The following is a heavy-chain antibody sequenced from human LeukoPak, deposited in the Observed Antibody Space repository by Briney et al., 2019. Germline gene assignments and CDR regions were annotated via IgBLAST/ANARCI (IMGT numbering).Heavy chain of an antibody. CDR2: IKPDGSDK. D-gene: IGHD3-22*01. V-gene: IGHV3-7*01. J-gene: IGHJ6*02. Sequence: GGSLRLSCTASHFTFTTNWMSWVRQAPGKGLEWVANIKPDGSDKYYVDSVKGRFTISRDNAKNSLYLQMDSLRAEDTAVYYCARISYYDNSGYSYYYYGMDVWGQGTTVTVSS. CDR3: ARISYYDNSGYSYYYYGMDV. CDR1: HFTFTTNW.